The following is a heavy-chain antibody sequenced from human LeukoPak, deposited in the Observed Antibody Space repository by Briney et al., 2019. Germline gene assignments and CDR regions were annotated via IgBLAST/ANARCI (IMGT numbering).Heavy chain of an antibody. J-gene: IGHJ4*02. D-gene: IGHD6-13*01. Sequence: GASVTVSCKASGGTSNRYAINWVRQAPGQGLEWMGGIIPIFGTTNYAQKFQGRVTITADESTSTASMEVSSLRSEDTAVYYCARVLGLGIAAAGIRAFDSWGRGTLVSVSS. CDR1: GGTSNRYA. CDR3: ARVLGLGIAAAGIRAFDS. CDR2: IIPIFGTT. V-gene: IGHV1-69*13.